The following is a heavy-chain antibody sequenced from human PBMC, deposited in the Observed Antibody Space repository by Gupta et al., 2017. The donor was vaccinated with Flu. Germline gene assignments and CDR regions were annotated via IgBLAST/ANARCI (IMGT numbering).Heavy chain of an antibody. Sequence: FKSFWMSWVRQAPGKGLEWVANIKEDGSEKYYVDSVKGRFTISRDNAENSLYLQMNNLRAEDTAVYYCARYDSGSHAGFDYWGQGTLVTVSS. J-gene: IGHJ4*02. V-gene: IGHV3-7*01. CDR3: ARYDSGSHAGFDY. CDR2: IKEDGSEK. D-gene: IGHD3-10*01. CDR1: FKSFW.